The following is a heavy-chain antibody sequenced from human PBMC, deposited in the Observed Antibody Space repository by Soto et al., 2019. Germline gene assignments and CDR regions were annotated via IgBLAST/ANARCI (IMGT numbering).Heavy chain of an antibody. CDR2: INQNGSER. Sequence: ESGGGLVQPGGSLRLSCAATGFMFSSYWMTWVRQAPGKGLEWVANINQNGSERYYVDSVEVRFTISRDNAKNSVFLQMENLRVEDTAMYYCATDILDFWGQGTLVTVSS. V-gene: IGHV3-7*05. D-gene: IGHD3-9*01. CDR3: ATDILDF. CDR1: GFMFSSYW. J-gene: IGHJ4*02.